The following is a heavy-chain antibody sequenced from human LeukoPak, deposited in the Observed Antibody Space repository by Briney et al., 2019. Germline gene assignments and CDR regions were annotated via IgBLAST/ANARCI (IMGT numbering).Heavy chain of an antibody. D-gene: IGHD2-21*02. J-gene: IGHJ4*02. Sequence: SETLSLTCTVSGGSSNSNFWSWVRQPAGKGLEWIGRIYTGGSTNYNPSLKSRVTMSVDTSKNQFSLRLSSVTAADTAVYYCARDDPLRVTATLDYWGQGTLVTVSS. CDR1: GGSSNSNF. CDR3: ARDDPLRVTATLDY. CDR2: IYTGGST. V-gene: IGHV4-4*07.